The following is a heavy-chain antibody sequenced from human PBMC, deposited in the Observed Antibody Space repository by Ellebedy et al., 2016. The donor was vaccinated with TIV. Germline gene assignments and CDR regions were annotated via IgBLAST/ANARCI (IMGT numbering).Heavy chain of an antibody. CDR2: IYPADSDT. CDR1: RDTFSNYW. D-gene: IGHD2-21*01. V-gene: IGHV5-51*01. J-gene: IGHJ3*02. Sequence: GGSLRLXCKGSRDTFSNYWIGWVRQMPGKGLEYMGIIYPADSDTRYSPSFQGQVTFSADKFISTAYLQWNSLKASDTAMYYCARHTRIASPTAFDIWGQGTMVTVSS. CDR3: ARHTRIASPTAFDI.